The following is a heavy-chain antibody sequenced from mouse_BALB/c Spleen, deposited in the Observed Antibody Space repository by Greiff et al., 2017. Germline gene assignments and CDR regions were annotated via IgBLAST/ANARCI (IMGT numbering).Heavy chain of an antibody. CDR2: ISSGGSYT. V-gene: IGHV5-6*01. CDR3: ARETTVVADYAMDY. Sequence: DVHLVESGGDLVKPGGSLKLSCAASGFTFSSYGMSWVRQTPDKRLEWVATISSGGSYTYYPDSVKGRFTISRDNAKNTLYLQMSSLKSEDTAMYYCARETTVVADYAMDYWGQGTSVTVSS. CDR1: GFTFSSYG. D-gene: IGHD1-1*01. J-gene: IGHJ4*01.